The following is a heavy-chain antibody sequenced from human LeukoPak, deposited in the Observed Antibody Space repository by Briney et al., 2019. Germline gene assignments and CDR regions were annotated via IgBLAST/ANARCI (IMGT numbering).Heavy chain of an antibody. V-gene: IGHV3-11*04. J-gene: IGHJ6*03. Sequence: PGGSLRLSCAASGFRFSDYYMSWVRQAPGKGLEWLSYISSSGTTIYYADSVKGRFTISRDNAKNSVYLQMSSLRAEDTAVYYCARVSFIADGFTGTLRVLRDYYYMDVWGKGTTVTVSS. CDR1: GFRFSDYY. CDR2: ISSSGTTI. D-gene: IGHD6-13*01. CDR3: ARVSFIADGFTGTLRVLRDYYYMDV.